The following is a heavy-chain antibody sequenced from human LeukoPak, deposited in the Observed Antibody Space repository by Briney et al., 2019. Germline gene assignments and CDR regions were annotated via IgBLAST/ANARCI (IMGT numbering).Heavy chain of an antibody. CDR1: GYTFTNYA. D-gene: IGHD3-10*01. CDR3: AREKRISGRTTCFDY. Sequence: ASVKVSCKASGYTFTNYAMNWVRQATGQGLEWMGWMNPNSGNTGYAQKFQGRVTITRNTSISTAYMELSSLRSEDTAVYYCAREKRISGRTTCFDYWGQGTLVTVSS. CDR2: MNPNSGNT. V-gene: IGHV1-8*01. J-gene: IGHJ4*02.